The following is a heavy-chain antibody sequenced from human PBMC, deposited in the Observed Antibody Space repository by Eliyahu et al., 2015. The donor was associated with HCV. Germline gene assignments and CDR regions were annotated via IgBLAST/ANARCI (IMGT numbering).Heavy chain of an antibody. CDR1: GGSISRSSYY. J-gene: IGHJ4*02. CDR3: AHHYYYGSGSGDY. Sequence: QLQLQESGPGLVKPSETLSLTCTVSGGSISRSSYYWGWIRQPPGKGLEWIGSVYNSGSAYYNPSLKSRVTISVDTSKNHFSMKMSSVTAADTAVYYCAHHYYYGSGSGDYWGQGTLVIVSS. CDR2: VYNSGSA. V-gene: IGHV4-39*02. D-gene: IGHD3-10*01.